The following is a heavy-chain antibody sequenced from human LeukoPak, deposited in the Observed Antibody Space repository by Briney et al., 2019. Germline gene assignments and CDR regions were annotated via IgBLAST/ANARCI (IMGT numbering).Heavy chain of an antibody. CDR3: ARRKGYYGSSDYHAFDY. V-gene: IGHV5-51*01. D-gene: IGHD3-22*01. Sequence: GESLKISCKGSGYSFTSYWIGWVRQMPGRGLEWMGIVYPGDSDTRYSPSFQGQVTISADKSISTAYLQWSSLKASDTAMYYCARRKGYYGSSDYHAFDYWGQGTLVTVSS. CDR1: GYSFTSYW. J-gene: IGHJ4*02. CDR2: VYPGDSDT.